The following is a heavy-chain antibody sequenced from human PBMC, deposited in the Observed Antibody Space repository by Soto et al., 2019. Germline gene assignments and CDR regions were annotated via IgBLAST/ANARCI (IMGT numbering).Heavy chain of an antibody. CDR1: GFTFSSYG. CDR3: AKSLLGGSLLEVDV. D-gene: IGHD2-15*01. J-gene: IGHJ6*02. Sequence: PXGSLTLSCTASGFTFSSYGMHWVRQAPGKGLEWVALISFDGSNKYYADSVKGRFTISRDNSKNTLYLQMNSLRAEETAVYYCAKSLLGGSLLEVDVWGQGTTVTVSS. CDR2: ISFDGSNK. V-gene: IGHV3-30*18.